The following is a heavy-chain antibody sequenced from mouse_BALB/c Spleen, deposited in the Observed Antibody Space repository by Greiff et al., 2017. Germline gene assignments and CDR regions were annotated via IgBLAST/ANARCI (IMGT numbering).Heavy chain of an antibody. D-gene: IGHD3-3*01. Sequence: QVQLKESGAELARPGASVKMSCKASGYTFTSYTMHWVKQRPGQGLEWIGYINPSSGYTNYNQKFKDKATLTADKSSSTAYMQLSSLTSEDSAVYYCARGTGNHLYYFDYWGQGTTLTVSA. V-gene: IGHV1-4*01. CDR1: GYTFTSYT. CDR3: ARGTGNHLYYFDY. CDR2: INPSSGYT. J-gene: IGHJ2*01.